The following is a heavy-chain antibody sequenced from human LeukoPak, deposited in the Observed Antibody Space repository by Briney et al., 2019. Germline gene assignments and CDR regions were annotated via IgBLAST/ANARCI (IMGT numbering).Heavy chain of an antibody. D-gene: IGHD3-10*01. Sequence: PGWSLRLSCAASGFTFSSYEMNWVRQAPGPGLEWVSYISSSGSTIYYADSVQGRFTISRDNAKNSLYLQMNSLRAEDTAVYYCARARITETRYYYYGMDVWGQGTTVTVSS. J-gene: IGHJ6*02. CDR1: GFTFSSYE. V-gene: IGHV3-48*03. CDR2: ISSSGSTI. CDR3: ARARITETRYYYYGMDV.